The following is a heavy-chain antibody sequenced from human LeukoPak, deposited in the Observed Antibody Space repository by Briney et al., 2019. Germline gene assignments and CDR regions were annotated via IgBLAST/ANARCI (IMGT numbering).Heavy chain of an antibody. J-gene: IGHJ3*02. CDR3: ARSRTASGVVIMGAFDI. CDR1: GFTFSSHW. CDR2: IRKDGAEK. Sequence: PGGSLRLSCAASGFTFSSHWMSWVRQAPGKGLEWVANIRKDGAEKTYVDSVKGRFTISRDNAKDSLYLEVNSLRAEDTAVYYCARSRTASGVVIMGAFDIWGQGTMVTVSS. D-gene: IGHD3-3*01. V-gene: IGHV3-7*01.